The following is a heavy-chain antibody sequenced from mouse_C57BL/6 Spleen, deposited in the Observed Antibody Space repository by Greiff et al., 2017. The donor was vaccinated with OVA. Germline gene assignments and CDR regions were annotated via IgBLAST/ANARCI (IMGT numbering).Heavy chain of an antibody. CDR2: IYPGSGST. D-gene: IGHD2-1*01. CDR1: GYTFTSYW. J-gene: IGHJ4*01. CDR3: ARRYGNYRGAMDY. V-gene: IGHV1-55*01. Sequence: QVQLQQPGAELVKPGASVKMSCKASGYTFTSYWITWVKQRPGQGLEWIGDIYPGSGSTNYNEKFKSKATLTVDTSSSTAYMQLSSLTSEDSAVNYCARRYGNYRGAMDYWGQGTSVTVSS.